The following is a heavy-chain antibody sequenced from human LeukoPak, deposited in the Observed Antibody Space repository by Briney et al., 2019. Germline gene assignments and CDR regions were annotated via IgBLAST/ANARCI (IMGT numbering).Heavy chain of an antibody. CDR3: ALSRGRYYYYMDV. CDR1: GYTFTGYY. J-gene: IGHJ6*03. V-gene: IGHV1-2*02. Sequence: ASVKVSCKASGYTFTGYYMHWVRQAPGQGLEWMGWINPNSGGTNYAQKFQGRVTMTRDTSISTAYMELSRLRSDDTAVYYCALSRGRYYYYMDVWGKGTTVTVSS. D-gene: IGHD2/OR15-2a*01. CDR2: INPNSGGT.